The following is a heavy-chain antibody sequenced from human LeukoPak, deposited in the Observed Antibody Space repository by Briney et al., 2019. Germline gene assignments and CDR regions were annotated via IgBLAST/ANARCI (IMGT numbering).Heavy chain of an antibody. V-gene: IGHV4-39*01. CDR2: IYYSGST. J-gene: IGHJ3*02. CDR3: ARSPQAYDFWSGYPPHAFDI. CDR1: GGSLSSSSYY. D-gene: IGHD3-3*01. Sequence: SETLSLTCTVSGGSLSSSSYYWGWIRQPPGKGLEWIGRIYYSGSTYYNPSLKSRVTISVDTSKNQFSLKLSSVTAADTAVYYCARSPQAYDFWSGYPPHAFDIWGQGTMVTVSS.